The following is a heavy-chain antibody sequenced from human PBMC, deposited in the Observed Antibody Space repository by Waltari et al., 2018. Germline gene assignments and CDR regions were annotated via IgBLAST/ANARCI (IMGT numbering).Heavy chain of an antibody. CDR3: ARRGDSSGYYVFDS. CDR1: GGSISNYY. J-gene: IGHJ4*02. D-gene: IGHD3-22*01. CDR2: IYYTGSS. Sequence: QVQLQESGPGLVKPSETLSLTCTVSGGSISNYYWSWIRPPPGKGLGWIGYIYYTGSSNYNPSLRGRVTISLDTSKNQFSLTLSSVTAADTAVYYCARRGDSSGYYVFDSWGQGTLVTVSS. V-gene: IGHV4-59*01.